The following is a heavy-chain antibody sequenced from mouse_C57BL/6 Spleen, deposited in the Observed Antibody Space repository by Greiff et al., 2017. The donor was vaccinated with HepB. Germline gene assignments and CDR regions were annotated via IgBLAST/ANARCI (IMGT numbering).Heavy chain of an antibody. J-gene: IGHJ4*01. V-gene: IGHV1-15*01. CDR2: IDPETGGT. CDR1: GYTFTDYE. D-gene: IGHD4-1*02. Sequence: QLQESGAELVRPGASVTLSCKASGYTFTDYEMHWVKQTPVHGLEWIGAIDPETGGTAYNQKFKGKAILTADKSSSTAYMELRSLTSEDSAVYYCTRPNWLRDAMDYWGQGTSVTVSS. CDR3: TRPNWLRDAMDY.